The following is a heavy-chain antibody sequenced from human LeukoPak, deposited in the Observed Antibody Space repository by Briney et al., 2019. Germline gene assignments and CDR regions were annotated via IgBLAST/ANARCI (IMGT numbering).Heavy chain of an antibody. CDR3: AKDSGYSYGSGLQAFDI. CDR1: GFTFSSYG. CDR2: ISYDGSNK. D-gene: IGHD5-18*01. Sequence: GGSLRLSCAASGFTFSSYGMHWVRQAPGKGLEWVAVISYDGSNKYYADSVKGRFTISRDNSKNTLYLQMNSLRAEDTAVYYCAKDSGYSYGSGLQAFDIWGQGTMVTVSS. J-gene: IGHJ3*02. V-gene: IGHV3-30*18.